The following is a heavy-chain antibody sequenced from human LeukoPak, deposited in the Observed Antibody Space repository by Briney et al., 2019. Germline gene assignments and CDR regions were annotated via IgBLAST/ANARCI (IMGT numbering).Heavy chain of an antibody. D-gene: IGHD3-10*01. CDR1: GYTFTSYD. CDR3: ARVTYGSGSYPLDY. Sequence: ASVKVSCKASGYTFTSYDINWVRQATGQGLEWMGWMNPNSGNTGYARKFQGRVTITRNTSISTAYMELSSLRSDDTAVYYCARVTYGSGSYPLDYWGQETLVTVSS. J-gene: IGHJ4*02. CDR2: MNPNSGNT. V-gene: IGHV1-8*01.